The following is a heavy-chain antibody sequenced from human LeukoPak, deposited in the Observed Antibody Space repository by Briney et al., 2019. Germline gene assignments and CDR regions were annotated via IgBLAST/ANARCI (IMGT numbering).Heavy chain of an antibody. CDR2: INSDGSST. CDR3: AAGNILTGYYIDY. J-gene: IGHJ4*02. D-gene: IGHD3-9*01. V-gene: IGHV3-74*01. CDR1: GFTFSSYW. Sequence: GGSLRLSCAASGFTFSSYWMHWVRQAPGEGLVWVSRINSDGSSTSYADSVKGRFTISRDNAKNTLYLQMNSLRAEDTAVYYCAAGNILTGYYIDYWGQGTLVTVSS.